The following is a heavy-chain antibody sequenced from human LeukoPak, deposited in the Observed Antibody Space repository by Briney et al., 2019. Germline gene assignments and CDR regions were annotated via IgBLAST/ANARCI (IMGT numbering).Heavy chain of an antibody. CDR1: GSVMSSYY. Sequence: PSETLSLTCNVSGSVMSSYYWSWIRQPPGKGLEWIGNVYYSETPNYNPSLISRVSISLDTSKKVFSLNLKSVTAADTAIYYCARGLGYCSSTICSHRFDIWGQGTMVAVSS. CDR3: ARGLGYCSSTICSHRFDI. J-gene: IGHJ3*02. CDR2: VYYSETP. V-gene: IGHV4-59*01. D-gene: IGHD2-2*03.